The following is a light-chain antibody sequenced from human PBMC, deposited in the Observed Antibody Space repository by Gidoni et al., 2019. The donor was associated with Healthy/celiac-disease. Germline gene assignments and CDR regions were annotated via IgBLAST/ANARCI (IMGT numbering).Light chain of an antibody. CDR3: NARDSSGNPAYV. Sequence: SSELTQDPAVSVALGQTVRITCQGDSLRSYYASWYQQKPGQDPVLVIYGKNNRTSGIPDRFSGSSSGNTASLTITGAQAEDEADYYCNARDSSGNPAYVFGTGTKVTVL. CDR2: GKN. V-gene: IGLV3-19*01. J-gene: IGLJ1*01. CDR1: SLRSYY.